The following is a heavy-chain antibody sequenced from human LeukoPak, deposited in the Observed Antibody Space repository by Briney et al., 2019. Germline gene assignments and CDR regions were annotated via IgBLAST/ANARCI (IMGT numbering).Heavy chain of an antibody. D-gene: IGHD2/OR15-2a*01. Sequence: SETLSLTCTVSGGSISSSSYYWGWIRQPPGKGLEWIGSIYYSGSTYYNPSLKSRVTISVDTSKNQFSLKLSSVTAADTAVYYCARGSRKIAAHDYWGQGTLVTVSS. CDR1: GGSISSSSYY. CDR2: IYYSGST. CDR3: ARGSRKIAAHDY. V-gene: IGHV4-39*07. J-gene: IGHJ4*02.